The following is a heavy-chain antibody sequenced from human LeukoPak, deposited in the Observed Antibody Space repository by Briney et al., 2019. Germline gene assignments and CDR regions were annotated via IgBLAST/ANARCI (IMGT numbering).Heavy chain of an antibody. V-gene: IGHV3-20*04. D-gene: IGHD3-10*01. Sequence: GGSLRLSCAASGFTFDDYGMSWVRQAPGKGLEWVSGSNWNGGSTGYADSVKGRLTISRDNSKNPLYLQMNSLRAEDTALYYCAREGIVGGADAFDIWGQGTMVTVSS. CDR1: GFTFDDYG. CDR2: SNWNGGST. CDR3: AREGIVGGADAFDI. J-gene: IGHJ3*02.